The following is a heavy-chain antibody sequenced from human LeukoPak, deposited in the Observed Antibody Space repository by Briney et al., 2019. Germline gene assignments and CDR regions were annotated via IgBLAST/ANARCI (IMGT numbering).Heavy chain of an antibody. D-gene: IGHD3-10*01. J-gene: IGHJ4*02. CDR2: ISSSSSYI. CDR3: ARDKSRTMVRGVIRTYYFDC. CDR1: GFTFSSYS. V-gene: IGHV3-21*01. Sequence: GGSLRLSCAASGFTFSSYSMNWVRQAPGKGLEWVSSISSSSSYIYYADSVKGRFTISRDNAKNSLYLQMNSLRAEDTAVYYCARDKSRTMVRGVIRTYYFDCWGQGTLVTVSS.